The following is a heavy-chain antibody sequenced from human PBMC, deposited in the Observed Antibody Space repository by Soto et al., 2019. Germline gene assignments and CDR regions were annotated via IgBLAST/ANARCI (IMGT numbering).Heavy chain of an antibody. CDR1: GFTFSSYA. Sequence: PGGSLRLSCAASGFTFSSYAMSWVRRAPGKGLEWVSAISGSGGSTYYADSVKGRFTISRDNSKSTLYLQMNSLRAEDTAVYYCAKSLGIAAAGNWFDPWGQGTLVTVSS. J-gene: IGHJ5*02. CDR3: AKSLGIAAAGNWFDP. CDR2: ISGSGGST. V-gene: IGHV3-23*01. D-gene: IGHD6-13*01.